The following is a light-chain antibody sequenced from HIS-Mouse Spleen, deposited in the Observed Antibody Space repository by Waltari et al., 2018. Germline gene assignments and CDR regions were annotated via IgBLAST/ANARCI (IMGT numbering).Light chain of an antibody. CDR2: AGS. J-gene: IGLJ3*02. V-gene: IGLV2-23*01. Sequence: QSALTQPASVSGSPGQSLPIHCTGPSRDVGSYNLASWYQQHPGKAPTLMIYAGSKRPSGVSNRFSGSKSGNTASLTISGLQAEDEADYYCCSYAGSSTWVFGGGTKLTVL. CDR1: SRDVGSYNL. CDR3: CSYAGSSTWV.